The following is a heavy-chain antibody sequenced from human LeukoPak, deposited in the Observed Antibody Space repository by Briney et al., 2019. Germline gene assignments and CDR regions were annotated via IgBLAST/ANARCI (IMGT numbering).Heavy chain of an antibody. CDR1: GFTFSSYA. CDR3: ARDLYSNPFYGMDV. V-gene: IGHV3-23*01. CDR2: TSGSGDST. Sequence: GGSLRLSCAASGFTFSSYAMTWVRQAPGKGLEWVSSTSGSGDSTYYADSVKGRFTISRDNSKNTLYLQMGSLRAEDMAVYYCARDLYSNPFYGMDVWGQGTTVTVSS. D-gene: IGHD4-11*01. J-gene: IGHJ6*02.